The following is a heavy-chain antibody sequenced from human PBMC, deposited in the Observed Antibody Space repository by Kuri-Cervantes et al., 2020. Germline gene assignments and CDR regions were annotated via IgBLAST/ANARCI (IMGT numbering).Heavy chain of an antibody. J-gene: IGHJ3*02. V-gene: IGHV4-34*01. CDR2: IKHSGSI. CDR3: ARSGHDYGDFLDAFDI. D-gene: IGHD4-17*01. Sequence: SETLSLTCAVYGGSFSGYYWNWIRQPPGKGLEWIGEIKHSGSINYNPSLKSRVTISVDTSKNQFSLNLSSVTAADTAVYYCARSGHDYGDFLDAFDIWGQGTMVTVSS. CDR1: GGSFSGYY.